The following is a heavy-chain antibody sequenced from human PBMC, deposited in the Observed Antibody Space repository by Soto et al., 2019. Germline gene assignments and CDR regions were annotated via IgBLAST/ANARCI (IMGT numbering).Heavy chain of an antibody. CDR3: ARMYSSSPTPFFDH. Sequence: SETLSLTCTVSGRSMSGYYWSWIRQPAGERLEWIGRIYTSGTTDFNPSLKSRVTISVDTSMNHFSLKLNSVTAADSAMYYCARMYSSSPTPFFDHWGQGTLVTVSS. D-gene: IGHD6-6*01. CDR1: GRSMSGYY. CDR2: IYTSGTT. J-gene: IGHJ4*02. V-gene: IGHV4-4*07.